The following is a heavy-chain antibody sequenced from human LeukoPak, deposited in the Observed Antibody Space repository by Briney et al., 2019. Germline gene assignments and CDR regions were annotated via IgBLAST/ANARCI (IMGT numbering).Heavy chain of an antibody. CDR1: GFTFSNYA. V-gene: IGHV3-23*01. CDR3: AKDVFELYDIYDH. D-gene: IGHD3-9*01. CDR2: ISGSGGST. J-gene: IGHJ4*02. Sequence: GGSLRLSCTASGFTFSNYAMSWVRQAPGMGLEWVSAISGSGGSTFNADSVKGRFTISRDNSKNTLYLQMNSLRAEDTAVYYCAKDVFELYDIYDHWGQGTLVTVSS.